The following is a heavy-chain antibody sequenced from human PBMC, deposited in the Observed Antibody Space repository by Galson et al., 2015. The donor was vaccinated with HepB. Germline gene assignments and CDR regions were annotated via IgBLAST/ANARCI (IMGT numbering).Heavy chain of an antibody. D-gene: IGHD2-15*01. CDR1: GYSFSSYS. CDR2: ISVYDSST. Sequence: SVKVSCKASGYSFSSYSIAWVRQAPGQGLEWMGWISVYDSSTNHAQKFQGRVTMTTETSTTTAYMELRSLRSDDTAVYYCARGALVAVVNANLNNWFDPWGQGTLVTVSS. J-gene: IGHJ5*02. V-gene: IGHV1-18*01. CDR3: ARGALVAVVNANLNNWFDP.